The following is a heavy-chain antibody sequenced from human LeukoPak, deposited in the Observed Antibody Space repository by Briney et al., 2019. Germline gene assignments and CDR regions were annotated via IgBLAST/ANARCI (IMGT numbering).Heavy chain of an antibody. J-gene: IGHJ6*03. Sequence: PSETLSLTCTVSGGSISSYYWSWIRQPPGKGLEWIGSIYHSGSTYYNPSLKSRVTISVDTSKNQFSLKLSSVTAADTAVYYCAREVRASGYMDVWGKGTTVTVSS. CDR2: IYHSGST. CDR1: GGSISSYY. CDR3: AREVRASGYMDV. D-gene: IGHD6-19*01. V-gene: IGHV4-38-2*02.